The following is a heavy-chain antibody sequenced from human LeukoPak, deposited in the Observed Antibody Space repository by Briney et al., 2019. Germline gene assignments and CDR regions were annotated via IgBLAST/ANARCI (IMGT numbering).Heavy chain of an antibody. Sequence: PSETLSLTCTVSGGSISSYYWSWIRQPPGKGLEWIGRIYSSGSTNYNPALKSRVTISIDTSKNQLSLRLTSVTAADTAVYYCARAIWFGEGHDYWGQGTLVTVSS. CDR2: IYSSGST. J-gene: IGHJ4*02. D-gene: IGHD3-10*01. CDR3: ARAIWFGEGHDY. V-gene: IGHV4-4*08. CDR1: GGSISSYY.